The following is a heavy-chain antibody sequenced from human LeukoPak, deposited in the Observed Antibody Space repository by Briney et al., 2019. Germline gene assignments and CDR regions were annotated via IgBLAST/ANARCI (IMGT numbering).Heavy chain of an antibody. CDR1: GFTFDNYA. V-gene: IGHV3-9*01. CDR3: ARAYKDRSLAGKKEFFQH. Sequence: GGSLRLSCAASGFTFDNYAMNWVRQVPGKGLEWISLISWNSGTIGYADSVKGRFTISRDNANNFLYLQMNSLRAEDTALYYCARAYKDRSLAGKKEFFQHWGQGALVTVSS. J-gene: IGHJ1*01. CDR2: ISWNSGTI. D-gene: IGHD6-19*01.